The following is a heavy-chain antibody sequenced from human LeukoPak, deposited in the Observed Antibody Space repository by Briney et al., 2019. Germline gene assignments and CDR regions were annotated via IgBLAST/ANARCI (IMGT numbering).Heavy chain of an antibody. D-gene: IGHD3-16*01. CDR1: GFTFSSYA. Sequence: PGGSLRLSCAASGFTFSSYAMSWVRQAPGKGLEWVSVVSGGGSNTHYADSVKGRFTISRDNFKNTLFLQMNSLRAEDTAVYYCATHSSNNFWGPGGYWGQGTLVTVSS. CDR3: ATHSSNNFWGPGGY. V-gene: IGHV3-23*01. J-gene: IGHJ4*02. CDR2: VSGGGSNT.